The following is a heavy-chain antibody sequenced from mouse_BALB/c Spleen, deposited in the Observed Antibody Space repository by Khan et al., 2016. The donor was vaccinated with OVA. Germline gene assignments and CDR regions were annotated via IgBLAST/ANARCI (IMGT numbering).Heavy chain of an antibody. CDR2: INPDSSTI. J-gene: IGHJ1*01. V-gene: IGHV4-1*02. CDR3: ARRYCYGRYYDV. D-gene: IGHD1-1*01. CDR1: GFDFSRHW. Sequence: EVKLLESGGGLVQPGGSLKLSCSASGFDFSRHWMSWVRQAPGKGLEWLGEINPDSSTINYTPSLKDKFIISRDNAKNTLYLEMSKVRSEDTALYYCARRYCYGRYYDVRGAETTVTVSS.